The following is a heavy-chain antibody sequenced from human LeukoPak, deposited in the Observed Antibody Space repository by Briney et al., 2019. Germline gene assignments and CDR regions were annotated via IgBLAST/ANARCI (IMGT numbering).Heavy chain of an antibody. CDR2: ISAYNGNT. J-gene: IGHJ4*02. CDR1: GYTFTSYG. CDR3: AREKNSYGYPHYFDY. D-gene: IGHD5-18*01. Sequence: GASVKVSCKASGYTFTSYGISWVRQAPGQGLEWMGWISAYNGNTNYAQKLQGRVTMTTDTSTSTAYMELRSLRSDDTAVYYCAREKNSYGYPHYFDYWGQGTLVTVSS. V-gene: IGHV1-18*04.